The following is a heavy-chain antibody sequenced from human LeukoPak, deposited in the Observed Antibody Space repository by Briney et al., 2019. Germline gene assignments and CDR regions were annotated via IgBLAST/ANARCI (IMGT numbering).Heavy chain of an antibody. D-gene: IGHD1-1*01. CDR2: IIPIFGTA. CDR1: GGTFSSYA. Sequence: ASVTVSCKASGGTFSSYAISWVRQAPGQGLEWMGGIIPIFGTANYAQKFQGRVTIIADASTSTAYMELSSLRSEDTAVYYCARDQQLAPWFDPWGQGTLVTVSS. J-gene: IGHJ5*02. CDR3: ARDQQLAPWFDP. V-gene: IGHV1-69*13.